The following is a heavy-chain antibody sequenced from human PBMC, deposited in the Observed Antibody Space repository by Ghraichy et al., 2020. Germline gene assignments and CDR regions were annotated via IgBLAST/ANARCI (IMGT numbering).Heavy chain of an antibody. V-gene: IGHV3-72*01. CDR2: TRNKANSYTT. CDR1: GFTFSDHY. CDR3: AREWFPYYYYGMDV. J-gene: IGHJ6*02. D-gene: IGHD3-10*01. Sequence: LSLPCAASGFTFSDHYMDWVRQAPGKGLEWVGRTRNKANSYTTEYAASVKGRFTISRDDSKNSLYLQMNSLKTEDTAVYYCAREWFPYYYYGMDVWGQGTTVTV.